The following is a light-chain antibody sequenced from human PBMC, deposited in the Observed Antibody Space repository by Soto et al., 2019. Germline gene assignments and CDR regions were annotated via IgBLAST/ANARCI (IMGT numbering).Light chain of an antibody. Sequence: DIVMTQSPDSLAVSLGERATINCKSSQSVLYSSNNKNYLAWYQQKPGQPPKLLIYWASTRESGVTDRFSGSGSETDFTLTISSLQAEDVAVYYCQQYYITPWTFGQGTKVEIK. CDR2: WAS. CDR3: QQYYITPWT. J-gene: IGKJ1*01. V-gene: IGKV4-1*01. CDR1: QSVLYSSNNKNY.